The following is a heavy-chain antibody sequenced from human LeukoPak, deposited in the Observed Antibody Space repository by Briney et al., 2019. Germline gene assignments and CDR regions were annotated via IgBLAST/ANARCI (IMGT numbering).Heavy chain of an antibody. V-gene: IGHV1-18*04. J-gene: IGHJ5*02. CDR2: ISAYNGNT. CDR1: GYTFTSYV. D-gene: IGHD5-12*01. CDR3: ARTARATIGVHWFDP. Sequence: ASVKVSCKASGYTFTSYVISWVRQAPAQGLEWMGCISAYNGNTNYAQKLQGRVTMTTDTSTSTAYMELRSLRSDDTAVYYCARTARATIGVHWFDPWGQGTLVTVSS.